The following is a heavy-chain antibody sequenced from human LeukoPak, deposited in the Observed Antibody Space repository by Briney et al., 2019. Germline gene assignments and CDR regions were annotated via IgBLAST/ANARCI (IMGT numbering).Heavy chain of an antibody. CDR2: LSDDSGKI. CDR1: GFSFRSYA. D-gene: IGHD3-10*01. CDR3: ARGRGPYGWFDP. J-gene: IGHJ5*02. V-gene: IGHV3-23*01. Sequence: GGSLRLSCAASGFSFRSYAMGWVRQAPGKGLEWVSSLSDDSGKIYYADSVKGRFTISRDNSKSTLYVHMNNLRAEDTAVYYCARGRGPYGWFDPWGQGTLVTVSS.